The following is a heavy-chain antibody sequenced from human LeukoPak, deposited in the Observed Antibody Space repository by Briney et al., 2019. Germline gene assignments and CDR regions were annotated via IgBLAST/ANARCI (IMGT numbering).Heavy chain of an antibody. V-gene: IGHV1-69*06. J-gene: IGHJ6*02. CDR1: GGTFSSYA. Sequence: ASVKVSCKASGGTFSSYAISWVRQAPGQGREWMGGIIPIFGTANYAQKLQGRVTITADKSTSTAYMELSSLGSEDTAVYYCARVSSVTYYGMDVWGQGTTVTVS. D-gene: IGHD4-17*01. CDR2: IIPIFGTA. CDR3: ARVSSVTYYGMDV.